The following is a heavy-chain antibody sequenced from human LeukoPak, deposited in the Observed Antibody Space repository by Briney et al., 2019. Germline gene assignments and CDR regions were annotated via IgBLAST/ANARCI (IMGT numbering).Heavy chain of an antibody. V-gene: IGHV3-7*01. CDR2: INQDGSDK. Sequence: QSGGSLRLSCAASGLTFSIHWMNWVRQAPGKGLECVANINQDGSDKYYVDSVKGRFTISRDNTKNSLYLQMNSLRAEDTAVYYCVGGDYWGQGTLVTVSS. CDR3: VGGDY. J-gene: IGHJ4*02. CDR1: GLTFSIHW.